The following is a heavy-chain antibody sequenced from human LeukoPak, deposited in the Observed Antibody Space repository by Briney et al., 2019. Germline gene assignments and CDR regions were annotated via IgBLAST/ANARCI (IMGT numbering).Heavy chain of an antibody. CDR2: ISGSGGST. CDR1: GFTFSSYA. V-gene: IGHV3-23*01. D-gene: IGHD6-19*01. Sequence: GGSLRLSCAASGFTFSSYAMSWVRQAPGKGLEWVSAISGSGGSTYYADSVKGRFTISRDNSKNTLYLQMNSLRAEDTAVYYCAKGPLPTLDIAVAARERGSTDYWGQGTLVTVSS. CDR3: AKGPLPTLDIAVAARERGSTDY. J-gene: IGHJ4*02.